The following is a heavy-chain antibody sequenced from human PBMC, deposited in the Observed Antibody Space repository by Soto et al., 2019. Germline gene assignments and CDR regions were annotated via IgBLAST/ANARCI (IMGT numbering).Heavy chain of an antibody. Sequence: PGESLKISCKGSGYSFTSYWIGRVRQMPGKGLEWMGIIYPGDSDTRYSPSFQGQVTISADKSISTAYLQWSSLKASDTAMYYCARLLLNYYDSSGYYYWGQGTLVTVSS. CDR3: ARLLLNYYDSSGYYY. V-gene: IGHV5-51*01. CDR1: GYSFTSYW. D-gene: IGHD3-22*01. J-gene: IGHJ4*02. CDR2: IYPGDSDT.